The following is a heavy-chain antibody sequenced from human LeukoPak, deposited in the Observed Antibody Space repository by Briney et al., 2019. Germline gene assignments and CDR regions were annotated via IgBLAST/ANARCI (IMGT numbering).Heavy chain of an antibody. CDR1: GFTFSSYG. Sequence: SGGSLRLSCAASGFTFSSYGMHWVRQAPGKGLEWVAFIRYDGSNKYYADSVKGRFTISRDNSRNTLYLQMNSLRAEDTAVYYCAKGDGYNFSYWGQGTLVTVSS. V-gene: IGHV3-30*02. J-gene: IGHJ4*02. CDR2: IRYDGSNK. CDR3: AKGDGYNFSY. D-gene: IGHD5-24*01.